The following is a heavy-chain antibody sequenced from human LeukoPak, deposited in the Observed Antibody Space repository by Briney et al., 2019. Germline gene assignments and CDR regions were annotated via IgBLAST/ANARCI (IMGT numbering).Heavy chain of an antibody. CDR3: ARDDTTGGMAV. Sequence: ASVKVSCKASGYTFTSYGISWVRQAPGQGLEWMGWIDTYNHNTGFARNLQDRVTMTTDTSTSTAYLEVRSLRSDDTAVYYCARDDTTGGMAVWGQGTTVAVSS. D-gene: IGHD1-14*01. J-gene: IGHJ6*02. V-gene: IGHV1-18*01. CDR2: IDTYNHNT. CDR1: GYTFTSYG.